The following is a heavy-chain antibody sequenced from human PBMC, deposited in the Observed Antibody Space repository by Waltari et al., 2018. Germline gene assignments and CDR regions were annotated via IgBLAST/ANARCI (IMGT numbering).Heavy chain of an antibody. CDR1: GGSFSGYY. J-gene: IGHJ4*02. CDR2: INHSEST. Sequence: QVQLQQWGAGLLKPSETLSLTCAVYGGSFSGYYWSWIRQPPGKGLEWMGEINHSESTNYNPTLKSRVTISVDTSKNQFSQKVSSVTAAETAVYYCARYRGSSSWYYFDYWGQGTLVTVSS. CDR3: ARYRGSSSWYYFDY. V-gene: IGHV4-34*01. D-gene: IGHD6-13*01.